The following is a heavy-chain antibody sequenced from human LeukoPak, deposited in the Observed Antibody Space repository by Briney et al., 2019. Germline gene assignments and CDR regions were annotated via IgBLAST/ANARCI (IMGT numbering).Heavy chain of an antibody. CDR1: GFTFSSYT. V-gene: IGHV3-21*01. Sequence: GGSLRLSCAASGFTFSSYTMNWVRQAPGKGLEWVSSISSSNSDIYYADSMKGRFTISRDNAENSLYLQMNSLRAEDTAVYYCAIMGRGHSYGKDYWGQGTLVTVSS. CDR2: ISSSNSDI. D-gene: IGHD5-18*01. CDR3: AIMGRGHSYGKDY. J-gene: IGHJ4*02.